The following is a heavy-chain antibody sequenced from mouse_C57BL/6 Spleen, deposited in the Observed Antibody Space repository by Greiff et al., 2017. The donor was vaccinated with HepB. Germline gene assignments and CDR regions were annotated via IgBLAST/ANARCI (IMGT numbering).Heavy chain of an antibody. CDR3: ARCHYYGDRRYFDV. CDR1: GYAFSSSW. D-gene: IGHD1-2*01. CDR2: IYPGDGDT. Sequence: VQLVESGPELVKPGASVKISCKASGYAFSSSWMNWVKQRPGKGLEWIGRIYPGDGDTNYNGKFKGKATLTADKSSSTAYMQLSSLTSEDSAVYFCARCHYYGDRRYFDVWGTGTTVTVSS. V-gene: IGHV1-82*01. J-gene: IGHJ1*03.